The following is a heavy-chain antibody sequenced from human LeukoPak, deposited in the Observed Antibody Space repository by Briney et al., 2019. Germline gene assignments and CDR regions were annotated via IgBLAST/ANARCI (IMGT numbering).Heavy chain of an antibody. V-gene: IGHV5-51*01. J-gene: IGHJ4*02. CDR3: ARHHLSYDSSGPFDY. Sequence: GESLKISCKGSGYSFTSYWIGWVRQMPGKGLEWMGIIYPGDSDTRYSPSFQGQVTIPADKSISTAYLQWSSLKASDTAMYYCARHHLSYDSSGPFDYWGQGTLVTVSS. D-gene: IGHD3-22*01. CDR1: GYSFTSYW. CDR2: IYPGDSDT.